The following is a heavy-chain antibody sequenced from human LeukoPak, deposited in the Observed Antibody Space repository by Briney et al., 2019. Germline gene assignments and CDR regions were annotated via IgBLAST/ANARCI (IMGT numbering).Heavy chain of an antibody. Sequence: GGSLRLSCAASGFTFSSYWMHWVRQAPGKGLVWVSRINSDGSSTSYADSVKGRFTISRDNAKNTLYLQMNSLRAEDTAAYYCARSSAPASIVVVPAADIDYWGQGTLVTVSS. D-gene: IGHD2-2*01. J-gene: IGHJ4*02. CDR3: ARSSAPASIVVVPAADIDY. CDR2: INSDGSST. V-gene: IGHV3-74*01. CDR1: GFTFSSYW.